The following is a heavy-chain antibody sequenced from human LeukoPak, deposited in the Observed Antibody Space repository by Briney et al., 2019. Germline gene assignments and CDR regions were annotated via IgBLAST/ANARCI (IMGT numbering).Heavy chain of an antibody. CDR1: GFTFSAYG. J-gene: IGHJ3*02. CDR2: VSDDGDRA. CDR3: ARTIFGVTHAFDI. D-gene: IGHD3-3*01. Sequence: GGSLRLSCAASGFTFSAYGMQWVRQAPGKGLEWVSAVSDDGDRAYYAASVRGRFTVSRDNSRNMVHLQMNSLRVDDTAVYYCARTIFGVTHAFDIWGRGTLVTVSS. V-gene: IGHV3-23*01.